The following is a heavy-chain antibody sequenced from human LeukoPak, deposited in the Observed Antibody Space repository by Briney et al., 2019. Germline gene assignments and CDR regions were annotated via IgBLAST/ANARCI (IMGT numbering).Heavy chain of an antibody. CDR2: IYYSGST. V-gene: IGHV4-59*08. CDR3: ARWSTTVVTRDAFDI. CDR1: GGSISSYY. D-gene: IGHD4-23*01. Sequence: PSETLSLTCTVSGGSISSYYWSWIRQPPGKGLEWIGYIYYSGSTNYNPSLKSRVTISVDTSKNQFSLKLSSVTAADTAVYYCARWSTTVVTRDAFDIWGQGTMVTVSS. J-gene: IGHJ3*02.